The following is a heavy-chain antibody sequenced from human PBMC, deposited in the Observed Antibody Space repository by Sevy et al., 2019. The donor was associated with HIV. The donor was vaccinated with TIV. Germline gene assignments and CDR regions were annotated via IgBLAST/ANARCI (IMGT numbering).Heavy chain of an antibody. CDR1: GDSVSSSSAA. D-gene: IGHD1-7*01. J-gene: IGHJ6*02. CDR3: ARGDELNSYYYGMDV. Sequence: SQTLSLTCAISGDSVSSSSAAWNWFRQSPSRGREWLGRTYYRSKWYSDYEVSVKGRVTINPDTSKNQFSLHLESVTPEDTAVYFCARGDELNSYYYGMDVWGQGTTVTVSS. V-gene: IGHV6-1*01. CDR2: TYYRSKWYS.